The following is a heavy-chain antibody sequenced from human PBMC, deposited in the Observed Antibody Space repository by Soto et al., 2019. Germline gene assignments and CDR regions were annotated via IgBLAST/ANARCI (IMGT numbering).Heavy chain of an antibody. CDR2: IYTSGST. V-gene: IGHV4-4*07. D-gene: IGHD1-20*01. CDR3: ARIIGDNWHYVYGMDV. CDR1: GGSISSYY. J-gene: IGHJ6*02. Sequence: SETLSLTCTVSGGSISSYYWSWIRQPAGKGLEWIGRIYTSGSTNYNPSLKSRVNMSVDTSKNQFYLKLSSVTAADTAVYYCARIIGDNWHYVYGMDVWGQGTTVTVSS.